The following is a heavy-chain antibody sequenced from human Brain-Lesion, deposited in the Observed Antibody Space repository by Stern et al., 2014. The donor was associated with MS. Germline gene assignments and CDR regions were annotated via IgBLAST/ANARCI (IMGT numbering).Heavy chain of an antibody. CDR3: ARHDGWLPHY. Sequence: QVQLEESGPGLVKPSETLSLTCSVSGGSISRSTYYWGWIRQPPGKGLEWIGSIYYSGTTYYNPSLKSRVTIDTSPNQFPLRPTSVTAADTAVYYCARHDGWLPHYWSQGTLVTVSS. V-gene: IGHV4-39*01. J-gene: IGHJ4*02. CDR2: IYYSGTT. D-gene: IGHD5-12*01. CDR1: GGSISRSTYY.